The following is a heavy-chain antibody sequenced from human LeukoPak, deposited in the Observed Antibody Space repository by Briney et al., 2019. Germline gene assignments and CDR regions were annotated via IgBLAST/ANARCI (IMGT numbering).Heavy chain of an antibody. CDR1: GGSISSSNW. Sequence: SGTLSLTCAVSGGSISSSNWWSWVRQPPGKGLEWIGEIYHSGSTNYNPSLKSRVTISVDKSKNQFSLKLSSVTAADTAVYYCARSYDSSGYYPIGAFDIWGQVTMVTVSS. D-gene: IGHD3-22*01. J-gene: IGHJ3*02. V-gene: IGHV4-4*02. CDR3: ARSYDSSGYYPIGAFDI. CDR2: IYHSGST.